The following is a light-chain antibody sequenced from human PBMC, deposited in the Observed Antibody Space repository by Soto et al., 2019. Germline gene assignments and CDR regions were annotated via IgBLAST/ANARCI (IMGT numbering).Light chain of an antibody. V-gene: IGKV1-5*01. Sequence: DIHLTQSPSFLSASVGDTVSVTCRASQSVSGWLAWYQQKPGEAPKLLIYDASALPRGVPSRFSGSGSGTKFTLTIASLQPDDFATYYCQQYETFSGTFGPGTKVDI. CDR3: QQYETFSGT. CDR1: QSVSGW. J-gene: IGKJ1*01. CDR2: DAS.